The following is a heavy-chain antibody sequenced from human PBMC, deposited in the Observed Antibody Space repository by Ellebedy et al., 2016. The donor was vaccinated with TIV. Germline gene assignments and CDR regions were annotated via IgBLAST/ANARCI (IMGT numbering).Heavy chain of an antibody. CDR2: MNPNSGNT. V-gene: IGHV1-8*01. CDR1: GYTFTSYD. J-gene: IGHJ4*02. Sequence: AASVKVSCKASGYTFTSYDINWVRQATGQGLEWMGWMNPNSGNTGYAQKLQGRVTMTRNTSISTAYMELSSLRSEDTAVYYCARTPHRPGTTGLGYWGQGTLVTVSS. CDR3: ARTPHRPGTTGLGY. D-gene: IGHD1-7*01.